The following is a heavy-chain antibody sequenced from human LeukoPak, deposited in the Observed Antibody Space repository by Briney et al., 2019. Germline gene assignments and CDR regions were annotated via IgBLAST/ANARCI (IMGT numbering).Heavy chain of an antibody. CDR2: ISKDGGNK. V-gene: IGHV3-43*02. D-gene: IGHD2-8*01. CDR1: GFTFDEHD. J-gene: IGHJ6*02. Sequence: GGSLRLSCAASGFTFDEHDMYWVRQVPGKGLEWVCLISKDGGNKHYADSVKGRFPISRDNSKNTLYLQMNSLRAEDTAVYYCAKVGLNGLYYYGMDVWGQGTTVTVSS. CDR3: AKVGLNGLYYYGMDV.